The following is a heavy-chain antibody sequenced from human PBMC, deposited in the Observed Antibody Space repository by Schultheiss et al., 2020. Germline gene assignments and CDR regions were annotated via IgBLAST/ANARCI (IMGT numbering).Heavy chain of an antibody. V-gene: IGHV4-31*03. J-gene: IGHJ4*02. Sequence: SETLSLTCTVSGGSISSGGYYWSWIRQHPGKGLEWIGYIYYSGSTYYNPSLKSRVTISVDTSKNQFSLKLSSVTAADTAVYYCARSLPYGYYFDYWGQGTLVTVSS. D-gene: IGHD4-17*01. CDR1: GGSISSGGYY. CDR2: IYYSGST. CDR3: ARSLPYGYYFDY.